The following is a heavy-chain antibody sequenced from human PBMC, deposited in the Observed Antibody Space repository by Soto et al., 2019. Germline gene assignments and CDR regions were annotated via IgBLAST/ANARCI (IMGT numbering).Heavy chain of an antibody. Sequence: QVQLQESGPGLVKPSGTLSLTCAVFGGSISNSNWWTWVRQPPGKGLDWIGEIFHSGSTNYNSSLMGRVTISVDKANNQFSLKLSSVTAADPAVYYCAHRQIVGAAIWGQGTLVTVSS. V-gene: IGHV4-4*02. CDR3: AHRQIVGAAI. CDR1: GGSISNSNW. D-gene: IGHD1-26*01. J-gene: IGHJ4*02. CDR2: IFHSGST.